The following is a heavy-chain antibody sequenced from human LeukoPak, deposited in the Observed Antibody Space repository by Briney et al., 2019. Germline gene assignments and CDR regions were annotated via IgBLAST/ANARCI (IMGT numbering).Heavy chain of an antibody. CDR1: GFTVSSNY. V-gene: IGHV3-53*01. J-gene: IGHJ6*03. Sequence: GGSLRLSCAASGFTVSSNYMTWVRQGPGKGLEWVSVIYSGGSTYYADSVKGRFTISRDSSKNTLYLQMNSLRAEDTAIYYCAKGRYYYYYMDVWGKGTTVTISS. CDR3: AKGRYYYYYMDV. CDR2: IYSGGST.